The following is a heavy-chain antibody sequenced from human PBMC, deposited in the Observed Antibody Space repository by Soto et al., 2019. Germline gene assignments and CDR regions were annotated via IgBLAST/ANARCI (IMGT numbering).Heavy chain of an antibody. V-gene: IGHV3-23*01. D-gene: IGHD3-10*01. CDR1: GFTFSSYA. CDR3: AKVGDYYMSNFDC. CDR2: LTSNSART. Sequence: GGSLRLSCAASGFTFSSYAMNWVRQAPGKGLEWVSSLTSNSARTYYADSVKGRFTVSRDNSKNTLYLQMNSLRAEDTAVYYCAKVGDYYMSNFDCWGQGTLVTVSS. J-gene: IGHJ4*02.